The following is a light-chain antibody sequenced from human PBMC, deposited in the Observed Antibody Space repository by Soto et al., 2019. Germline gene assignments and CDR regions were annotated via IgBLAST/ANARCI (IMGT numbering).Light chain of an antibody. CDR2: GTS. Sequence: EVVLTQSPCTLSLSPGERATLSCRAIQSVILRYLSWYQQRPGQAPRLLIYGTSTRATGVPDRFSGSGSGTDFTLTINRLEPEDFAVYYCQQYDSSQWSFGQGTKVDIK. J-gene: IGKJ1*01. CDR1: QSVILRY. V-gene: IGKV3-20*01. CDR3: QQYDSSQWS.